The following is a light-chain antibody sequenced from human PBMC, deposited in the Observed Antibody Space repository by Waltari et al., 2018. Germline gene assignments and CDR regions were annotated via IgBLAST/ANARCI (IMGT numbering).Light chain of an antibody. CDR1: QSLLHSNGNTY. J-gene: IGKJ1*01. CDR3: VQAVAFPWT. Sequence: DVVMTQTLLSLPITPGEPASISCRSSQSLLHSNGNTYLHWYLQKPGQSPQLLIFGGSNRASGVPDRFSGSGSGTDFTLKISRVEAEDVGIYYCVQAVAFPWTFGQGTKVEIK. V-gene: IGKV2-40*01. CDR2: GGS.